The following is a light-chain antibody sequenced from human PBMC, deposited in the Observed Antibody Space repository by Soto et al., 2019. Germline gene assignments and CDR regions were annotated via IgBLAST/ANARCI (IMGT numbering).Light chain of an antibody. CDR1: QTISSW. J-gene: IGKJ1*01. Sequence: DIQMTQSPSTLSGSVGDRVTITCRASQTISSWLAWYQQKPGKAPKLLIYKASTLKSGVPSRFSGSGSGTEFTLTISSLQPEDFEIYYCQHYNSYSEAFGQGTKVDI. V-gene: IGKV1-5*03. CDR2: KAS. CDR3: QHYNSYSEA.